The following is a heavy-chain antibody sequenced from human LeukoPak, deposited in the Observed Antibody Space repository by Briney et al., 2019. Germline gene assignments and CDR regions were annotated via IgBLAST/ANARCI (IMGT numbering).Heavy chain of an antibody. D-gene: IGHD3-22*01. CDR3: ARLSYDSSGYQPWYFDY. CDR1: GFTFSGYW. J-gene: IGHJ4*02. V-gene: IGHV3-7*02. CDR2: INGDGTTI. Sequence: PGESLRLSCEASGFTFSGYWMSWVRQAPGRGLEWVADINGDGTTIYYVDSVKGRFTISRDNAKNSLYLQMNGLRAEDTAFYYCARLSYDSSGYQPWYFDYWGQGTLVTVSS.